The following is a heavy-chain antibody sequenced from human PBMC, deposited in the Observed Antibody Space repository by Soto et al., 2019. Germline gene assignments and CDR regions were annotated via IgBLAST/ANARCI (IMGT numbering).Heavy chain of an antibody. CDR3: ARGGDIVVVVAALSYYYGMDV. D-gene: IGHD2-15*01. CDR2: ISSSGSTI. Sequence: EVQLVESGGGLVQPGGSLRLSCAASGFTFSSYEMNWVRQAPGKGLEWVSYISSSGSTIYYADSVKGRFTISRDNAKNSLYLQMNSLRAEDKAVYYWARGGDIVVVVAALSYYYGMDVWGQGTTVTVSS. CDR1: GFTFSSYE. V-gene: IGHV3-48*03. J-gene: IGHJ6*02.